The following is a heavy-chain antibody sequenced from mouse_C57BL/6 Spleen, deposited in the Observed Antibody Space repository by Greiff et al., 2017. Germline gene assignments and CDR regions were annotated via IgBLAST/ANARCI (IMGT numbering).Heavy chain of an antibody. V-gene: IGHV5-4*03. Sequence: EVKLMESGGGLVKPGGSLKLSCAASGFTFSSYAMSWVRQTPEKRLEWVATISDGGSYTYYPDNVKGRFTISRDNAKNNLYLQMSHLKSEDTAMYYCARADSWFAYWGQGTLVTVSA. CDR3: ARADSWFAY. J-gene: IGHJ3*01. CDR2: ISDGGSYT. CDR1: GFTFSSYA.